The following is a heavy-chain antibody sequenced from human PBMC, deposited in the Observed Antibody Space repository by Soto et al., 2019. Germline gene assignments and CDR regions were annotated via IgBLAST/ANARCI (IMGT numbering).Heavy chain of an antibody. D-gene: IGHD3-10*01. CDR2: IYHSGST. V-gene: IGHV4-38-2*01. J-gene: IGHJ6*02. Sequence: SETLSLTCAVSGYSISSGYYWGWIRQPPGKGLEWIGSIYHSGSTYYNPSLKSRVTISVDTSKNQFSPKLSSVTAADTAVYYCARIRITMVRGVITNYSYGMDVWGQGTTVTVSS. CDR3: ARIRITMVRGVITNYSYGMDV. CDR1: GYSISSGYY.